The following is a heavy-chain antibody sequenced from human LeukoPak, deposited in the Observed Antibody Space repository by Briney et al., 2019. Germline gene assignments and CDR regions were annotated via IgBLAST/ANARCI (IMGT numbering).Heavy chain of an antibody. CDR1: GFTFSSYG. Sequence: GGSLRLSCAASGFTFSSYGMHWVRQAPGKGLEWVAVIWYDGSNKYYADSVKGRFTISRDNSKNTLYLQMNSLRAEDTAVYYCARDRRIPYDFWSGYQGGPTFLWGQGTLVTVSS. V-gene: IGHV3-33*01. J-gene: IGHJ4*02. CDR3: ARDRRIPYDFWSGYQGGPTFL. D-gene: IGHD3-3*01. CDR2: IWYDGSNK.